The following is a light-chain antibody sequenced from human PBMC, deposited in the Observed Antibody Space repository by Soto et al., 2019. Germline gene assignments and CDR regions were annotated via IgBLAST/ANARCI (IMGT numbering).Light chain of an antibody. CDR1: QSVISTF. J-gene: IGKJ4*01. Sequence: EIVLTQSPGTLSLSPGETATLSCRASQSVISTFLSWYQQEPGQAPRLLIYGAFTRAAGIPDRFSGSGSGTDFTLTIRRLEPEDFAVYFCQQYDNSRLSFGGGTKVEIK. CDR2: GAF. CDR3: QQYDNSRLS. V-gene: IGKV3-20*01.